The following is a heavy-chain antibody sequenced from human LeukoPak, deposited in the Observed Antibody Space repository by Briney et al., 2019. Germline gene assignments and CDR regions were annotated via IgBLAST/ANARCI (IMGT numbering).Heavy chain of an antibody. CDR3: ARGRQWLTKGYFDY. CDR2: INSDGSST. D-gene: IGHD6-19*01. Sequence: GGSLRLSCAASGFTFSSYWMHWVRQAPGKGLVWVSRINSDGSSTSYADSVKGRFTISRDNAKNSLYLQMNSLRAEDTAVYYCARGRQWLTKGYFDYWGQGTLVTVSS. J-gene: IGHJ4*02. V-gene: IGHV3-74*01. CDR1: GFTFSSYW.